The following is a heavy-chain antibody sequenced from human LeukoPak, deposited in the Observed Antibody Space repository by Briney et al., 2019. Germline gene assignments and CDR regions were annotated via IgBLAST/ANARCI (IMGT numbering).Heavy chain of an antibody. Sequence: GGSLRLSCAASGFTFSSYSMNWVRQAPGKGLEWVSYISSSSSTIYYADSVKGRFTISRDNAKNSLYLQMNSLRAEDTAVYYCARGMTAPSYYTNTYWGQGTLVTVSS. J-gene: IGHJ4*02. CDR1: GFTFSSYS. D-gene: IGHD2-21*02. V-gene: IGHV3-48*04. CDR2: ISSSSSTI. CDR3: ARGMTAPSYYTNTY.